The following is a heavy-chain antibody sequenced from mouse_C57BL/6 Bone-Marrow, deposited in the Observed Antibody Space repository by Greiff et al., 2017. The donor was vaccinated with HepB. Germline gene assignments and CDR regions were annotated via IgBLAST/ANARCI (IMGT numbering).Heavy chain of an antibody. D-gene: IGHD2-10*01. Sequence: EVQLVESGGGLVQPGASLKLSCESYEYEFPSHDMSWVRKTPEKWLELVAAINSDGGSTYYPDTMERRFIISRDKTKKTLYLQMSSLRSEDTALYYCARGPTDYWYFDVWGTGTTVTVSS. CDR2: INSDGGST. CDR1: EYEFPSHD. V-gene: IGHV5-2*01. CDR3: ARGPTDYWYFDV. J-gene: IGHJ1*03.